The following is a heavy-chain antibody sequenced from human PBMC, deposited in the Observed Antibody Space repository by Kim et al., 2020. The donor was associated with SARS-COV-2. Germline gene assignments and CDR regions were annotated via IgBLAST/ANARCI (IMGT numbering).Heavy chain of an antibody. V-gene: IGHV3-15*01. CDR1: GFTFSNAW. J-gene: IGHJ6*02. CDR3: TTLLRYFDWLAVKYYYSGMDV. CDR2: IKSKTDGGTT. D-gene: IGHD3-9*01. Sequence: GGSLRLSCAAYGFTFSNAWMSWVRQAPGKGLEWVGRIKSKTDGGTTDYAAPVKGRFTISRDDSKNTLYLQMNSLKTEDTAVYYCTTLLRYFDWLAVKYYYSGMDVWGQGTTVTVSS.